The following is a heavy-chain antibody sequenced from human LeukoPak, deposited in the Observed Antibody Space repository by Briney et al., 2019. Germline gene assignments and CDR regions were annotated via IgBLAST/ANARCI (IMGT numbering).Heavy chain of an antibody. J-gene: IGHJ4*02. V-gene: IGHV4-39*07. D-gene: IGHD4-17*01. CDR1: GGSISSSSYY. CDR2: INHSGST. CDR3: ARRVDDYGDYGEFGFDY. Sequence: KTSETLSLTYTVSGGSISSSSYYWGWIRQPPGKGLEWIGEINHSGSTNYNPSLKSRVTISVDTSKNQFSLKLSSVTAADTAVYYCARRVDDYGDYGEFGFDYWGQGTLVTVSS.